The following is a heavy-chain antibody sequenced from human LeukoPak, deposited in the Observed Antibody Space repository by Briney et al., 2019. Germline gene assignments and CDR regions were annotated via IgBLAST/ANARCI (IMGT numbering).Heavy chain of an antibody. CDR3: ATVRGCGGDCYYIDY. J-gene: IGHJ4*02. V-gene: IGHV3-33*01. CDR1: GFTFRSYG. CDR2: IWYDGSSK. D-gene: IGHD2-21*02. Sequence: GRSLRLSCAASGFTFRSYGMHWVRQAPGKGLEWVAIIWYDGSSKYYADSVKGRITISRDNSKNTLYLQMNSLRAEDTAVYYCATVRGCGGDCYYIDYWGQGTLVTVSS.